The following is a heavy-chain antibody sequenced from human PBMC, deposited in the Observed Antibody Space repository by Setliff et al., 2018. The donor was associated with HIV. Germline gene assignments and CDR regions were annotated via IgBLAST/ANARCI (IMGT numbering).Heavy chain of an antibody. V-gene: IGHV4-34*01. D-gene: IGHD6-13*01. CDR1: GGSFSGFY. J-gene: IGHJ6*02. CDR3: ARHRDPPGSSWIYYYGLDV. CDR2: INHSGKT. Sequence: PSETLSLTCAVYGGSFSGFYWSWIRQAPGEGLEWIGEINHSGKTNYNPSLKSRITLSVDTSENQFALKLASVTAADTAVYYCARHRDPPGSSWIYYYGLDVWGQGIRVTVSS.